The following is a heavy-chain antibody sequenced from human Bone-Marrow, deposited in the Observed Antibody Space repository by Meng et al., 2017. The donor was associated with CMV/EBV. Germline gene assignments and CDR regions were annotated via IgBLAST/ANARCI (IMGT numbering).Heavy chain of an antibody. CDR2: ISYLGTSE. J-gene: IGHJ4*02. CDR3: ARDLTIFGGGY. Sequence: GESLKISCEASGFSFRNYAMNWVRQAPGKGLEWLAVISYLGTSENYADSVKGRFTISRDNAKNSLYLQMNSLRAEDTAVYYCARDLTIFGGGYWGQGTLVTVSS. V-gene: IGHV3-30-3*01. CDR1: GFSFRNYA. D-gene: IGHD3-3*01.